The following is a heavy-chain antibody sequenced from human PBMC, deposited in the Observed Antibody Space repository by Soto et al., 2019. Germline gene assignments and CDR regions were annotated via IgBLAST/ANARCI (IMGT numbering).Heavy chain of an antibody. D-gene: IGHD1-1*01. V-gene: IGHV1-2*04. CDR2: INPNSGGT. CDR3: AREGIGTPLAS. J-gene: IGHJ5*02. Sequence: ASVKVSCKASGYTFTGYYTHWVRQAPGQGLEWMGWINPNSGGTNYAQKFQGWVTMTRDTSISTAYMELSRLRSDDTAVYYCAREGIGTPLASWGQGTLVILSS. CDR1: GYTFTGYY.